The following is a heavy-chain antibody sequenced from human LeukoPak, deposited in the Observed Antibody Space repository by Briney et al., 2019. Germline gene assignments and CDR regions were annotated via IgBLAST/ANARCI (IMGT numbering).Heavy chain of an antibody. D-gene: IGHD3-22*01. J-gene: IGHJ4*02. CDR3: AKRGVVIRVILVGFHKEAYYFDS. CDR1: GITLSNYG. V-gene: IGHV3-23*01. CDR2: MSDSGGRT. Sequence: GGSLRLSCAVSGITLSNYGMSWVRQAPGKGLEWVAGMSDSGGRTNYADSVKGRFTISRDNPKNTLYLQMNSLRAEDTAAYFCAKRGVVIRVILVGFHKEAYYFDSWGQGALVTVSS.